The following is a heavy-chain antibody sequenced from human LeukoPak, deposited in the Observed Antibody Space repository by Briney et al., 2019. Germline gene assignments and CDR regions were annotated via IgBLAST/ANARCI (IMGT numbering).Heavy chain of an antibody. CDR2: INPNSGGT. CDR1: GHTFTGYY. J-gene: IGHJ4*02. Sequence: ASVKVSCKASGHTFTGYYMHWVRQAPGQGLEWMGWINPNSGGTNYAQKFQGRVTMTRDTSISTAYMELSRLRSDDTAVYYCARAPSSSRYFDYWGQGTLVTVSS. CDR3: ARAPSSSRYFDY. V-gene: IGHV1-2*02. D-gene: IGHD6-6*01.